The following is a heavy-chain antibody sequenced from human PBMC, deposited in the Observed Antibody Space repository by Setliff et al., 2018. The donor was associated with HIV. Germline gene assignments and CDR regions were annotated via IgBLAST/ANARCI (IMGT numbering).Heavy chain of an antibody. Sequence: PSETLSLTCAVYGGSLSGYYWSWVRQSPGRGLEWIGEINQSGNTNFKPSLKSRLIISVDTSKSQFSLKLTSVTAADTALYYCAREGGQGYSGSGSFYHRNFDLWGRGTLVTVTS. D-gene: IGHD3-10*01. CDR1: GGSLSGYY. CDR2: INQSGNT. CDR3: AREGGQGYSGSGSFYHRNFDL. J-gene: IGHJ2*01. V-gene: IGHV4-34*01.